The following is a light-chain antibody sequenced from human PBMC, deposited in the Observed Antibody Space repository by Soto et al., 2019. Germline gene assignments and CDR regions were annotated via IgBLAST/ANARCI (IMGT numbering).Light chain of an antibody. CDR3: CSYAGSSTLAV. J-gene: IGLJ7*01. V-gene: IGLV2-23*02. CDR2: EVS. Sequence: QSVLTQPASVSGSPGQSITISCTGTSSDVGSYNLFSWYQQHPTKAPKLMIYEVSKRPSGVSNRFSGSKSDNTASLTISGLQAEDEADYYCCSYAGSSTLAVFGGGTKLTVL. CDR1: SSDVGSYNL.